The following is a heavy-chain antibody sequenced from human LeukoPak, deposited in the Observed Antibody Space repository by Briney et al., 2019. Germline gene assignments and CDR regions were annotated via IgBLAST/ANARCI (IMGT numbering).Heavy chain of an antibody. J-gene: IGHJ3*02. CDR1: GDSVSSNSAA. D-gene: IGHD3-10*01. CDR2: TYYRSKGYN. CDR3: ARELRNLWFREFNRFDI. Sequence: SQTLSLTCAISGDSVSSNSAAWNWIRQSPSRGLEWLGRTYYRSKGYNDYAVSVKSRITINPDTSKNHFSLQLNSVTPEDTAVYYCARELRNLWFREFNRFDIWGQGTMVTVSS. V-gene: IGHV6-1*01.